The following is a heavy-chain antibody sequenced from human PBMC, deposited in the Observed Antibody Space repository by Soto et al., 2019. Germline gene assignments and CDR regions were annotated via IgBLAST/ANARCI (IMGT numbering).Heavy chain of an antibody. Sequence: PSETLSLTCTVSGGSISSGDYYWSWIRQPPGKGLEWIGYIYYSGSTYYNPSLKSRVTISVDTSKNQFSLKLSSVTAADTAVYYCARDTGTYYGSGSYYNINAFDIWGQGTMVTVSS. D-gene: IGHD3-10*01. V-gene: IGHV4-30-4*01. CDR3: ARDTGTYYGSGSYYNINAFDI. J-gene: IGHJ3*02. CDR2: IYYSGST. CDR1: GGSISSGDYY.